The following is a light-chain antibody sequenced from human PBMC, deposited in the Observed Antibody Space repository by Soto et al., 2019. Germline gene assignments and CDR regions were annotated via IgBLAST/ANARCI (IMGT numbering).Light chain of an antibody. CDR1: QSVSSY. J-gene: IGKJ5*01. CDR3: QQRSNWPIS. CDR2: DAS. Sequence: EIVLTQSPATLSLSPGERATLSCRTSQSVSSYFAWYQQKPGRAPRLLIYDASNRATGIPARFIGSGSGTDLTLKISRIATEVVGVYYCQQRSNWPISFGQGPRLKIK. V-gene: IGKV3-11*01.